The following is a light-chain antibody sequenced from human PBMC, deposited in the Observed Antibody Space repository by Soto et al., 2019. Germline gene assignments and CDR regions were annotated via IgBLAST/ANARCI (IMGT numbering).Light chain of an antibody. V-gene: IGLV2-14*01. CDR2: DVS. J-gene: IGLJ1*01. Sequence: QSVLTQPASVSGSPGQWITISCTGTSSDVLPYNYVSWYQQHPGKAPRLMIYDVSNRPSGVSNRFSGSKSGNTASLSISGLQAEDEADYHCCSYSSSRTYVFGTGTKVTVL. CDR1: SSDVLPYNY. CDR3: CSYSSSRTYV.